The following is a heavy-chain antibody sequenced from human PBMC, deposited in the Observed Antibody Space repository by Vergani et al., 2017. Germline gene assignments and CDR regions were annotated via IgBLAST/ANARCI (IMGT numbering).Heavy chain of an antibody. V-gene: IGHV3-11*04. CDR1: GFTFSDHY. CDR3: ARETDTGSSVSYNYYAMDV. Sequence: QVQLVESGGGVVQPGRSLRLSCAASGFTFSDHYMSWVRPAPGKGLEWISYMSSGDSIYYADSVKGRFTVSRDNTKNTLYLQMNSLRAEDTAVYYCARETDTGSSVSYNYYAMDVWGQGTTVSVSS. J-gene: IGHJ6*02. CDR2: MSSGDSI. D-gene: IGHD3-9*01.